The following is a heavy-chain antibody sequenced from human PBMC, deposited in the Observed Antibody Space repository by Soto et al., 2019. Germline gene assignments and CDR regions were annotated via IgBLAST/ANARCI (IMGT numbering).Heavy chain of an antibody. CDR2: IIPIFGTA. CDR3: ARGDHPRAYRDYYDSSGYHDAFDI. J-gene: IGHJ3*02. CDR1: GGTFSSYA. Sequence: ASVKVSCKASGGTFSSYAISWVRQAPGQGLEWMGGIIPIFGTANYAQKLQGRVTITADESTSTAYMELSSLRSEDTAVYYCARGDHPRAYRDYYDSSGYHDAFDIWGQGTMVTVSS. V-gene: IGHV1-69*13. D-gene: IGHD3-22*01.